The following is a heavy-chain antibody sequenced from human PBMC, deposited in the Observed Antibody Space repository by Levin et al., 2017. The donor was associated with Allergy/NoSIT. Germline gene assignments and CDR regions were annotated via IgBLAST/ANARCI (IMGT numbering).Heavy chain of an antibody. D-gene: IGHD6-13*01. CDR2: ISSSSSYI. J-gene: IGHJ4*02. CDR3: ARDRIAAAGPFVDY. Sequence: GGSLRLSCAASGFTFSSYSMNWVRQAPGKGLEWVSGISSSSSYIYYADSVTGRFTISRDNAKNSLYLQMNSLRAEDTAVYYCARDRIAAAGPFVDYWGQGTLVTVSS. V-gene: IGHV3-21*01. CDR1: GFTFSSYS.